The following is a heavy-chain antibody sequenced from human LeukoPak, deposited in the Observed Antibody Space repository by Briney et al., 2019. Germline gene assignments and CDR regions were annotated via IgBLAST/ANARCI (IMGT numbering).Heavy chain of an antibody. CDR2: MNPNSGNT. Sequence: ASVKVSCKASGYTFTSYDINWVRQATGQGLEWMGWMNPNSGNTGYAQKFQGRVTITRNTSISTAYMELSSLRSEDTAVYYCARGSRTFITIFGVVIRGNDYYYYMDVWGKGTTVTVSS. CDR3: ARGSRTFITIFGVVIRGNDYYYYMDV. V-gene: IGHV1-8*03. D-gene: IGHD3-3*01. J-gene: IGHJ6*03. CDR1: GYTFTSYD.